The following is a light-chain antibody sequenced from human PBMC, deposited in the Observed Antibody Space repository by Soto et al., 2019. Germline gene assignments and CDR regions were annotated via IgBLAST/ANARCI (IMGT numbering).Light chain of an antibody. CDR3: QQSYSSPET. CDR1: QSIASY. J-gene: IGKJ1*01. Sequence: DIQMTQSPSSLSASVGDRVTITCRASQSIASYLNWYQHKPGKAPKLLIYAASTLQSGVPSRFSRSGSGTDLTLTISSLQPEDFATYYCQQSYSSPETFGQGTPVEI. V-gene: IGKV1-39*01. CDR2: AAS.